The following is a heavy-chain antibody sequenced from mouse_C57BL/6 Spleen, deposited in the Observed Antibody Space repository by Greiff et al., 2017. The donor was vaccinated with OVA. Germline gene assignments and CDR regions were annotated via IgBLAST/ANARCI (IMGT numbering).Heavy chain of an antibody. CDR1: GYTFTSYW. J-gene: IGHJ4*01. CDR2: IHPNSGST. Sequence: QVQLQQPGAELVKPGASVKLSCKASGYTFTSYWMHWVKQRPGQGLEWIGMIHPNSGSTNYNEKFKSKATLTVDKSSSTAYMQLSSLKSEDSAVYYCARRDYGYAMDYWGQGTSVTVSS. V-gene: IGHV1-64*01. D-gene: IGHD2-4*01. CDR3: ARRDYGYAMDY.